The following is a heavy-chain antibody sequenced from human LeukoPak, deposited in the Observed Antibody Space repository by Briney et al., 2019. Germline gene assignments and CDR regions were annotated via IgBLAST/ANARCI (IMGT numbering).Heavy chain of an antibody. J-gene: IGHJ4*02. D-gene: IGHD3-3*02. CDR3: ARGQFWSGYSI. Sequence: SETLSLTCAVYGGSFSGYYWSWIRQPPGKGLEWIGEINHSGSTNYNPSLKSRVTISVDTSKNQFSLKLSSVTAADTAVYCCARGQFWSGYSIWGQGTLVTVSS. V-gene: IGHV4-34*01. CDR2: INHSGST. CDR1: GGSFSGYY.